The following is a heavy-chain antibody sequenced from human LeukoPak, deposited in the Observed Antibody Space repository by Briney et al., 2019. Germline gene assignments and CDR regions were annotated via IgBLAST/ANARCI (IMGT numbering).Heavy chain of an antibody. V-gene: IGHV4-59*01. D-gene: IGHD5-24*01. CDR2: IYYSGST. CDR3: ARRDGYKKYYFDY. J-gene: IGHJ4*02. Sequence: SETVSLTCTVSGGSISSYYWSWIRQPPGKGLEWIGYIYYSGSTNYNPSLKSRVTISVDTSKNQFSLKLSSVTAADTAVYYCARRDGYKKYYFDYWGQGTLVTVSS. CDR1: GGSISSYY.